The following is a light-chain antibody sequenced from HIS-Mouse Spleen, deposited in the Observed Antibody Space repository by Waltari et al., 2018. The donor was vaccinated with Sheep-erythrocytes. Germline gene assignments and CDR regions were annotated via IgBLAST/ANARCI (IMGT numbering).Light chain of an antibody. J-gene: IGLJ2*01. V-gene: IGLV4-69*01. CDR3: QTWGTGIQV. CDR1: RGHSSHA. Sequence: QLVLTQSPSASASLGASVKLTCTLSRGHSSHAIAWQQQQPEKGPRYLMKLNSDGSHSKGDGIPDRFSGSSSGAERYLTISSLQSEDEADYYCQTWGTGIQVFGGGTKLTVL. CDR2: LNSDGSH.